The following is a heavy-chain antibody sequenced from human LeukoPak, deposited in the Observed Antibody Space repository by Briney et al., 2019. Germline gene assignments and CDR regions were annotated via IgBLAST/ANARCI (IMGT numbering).Heavy chain of an antibody. CDR1: GFTFSSYG. CDR3: AKGKGPTANWYFDV. J-gene: IGHJ2*01. V-gene: IGHV3-30*18. CDR2: ISYDESFK. D-gene: IGHD2-21*02. Sequence: PGGSLRLSCAASGFTFSSYGMHWVRQAPGKGLEWVAVISYDESFKYYSDSVKGRFTISRDNSKNTLYLQMNSLRAEDTAVYYCAKGKGPTANWYFDVWGRGTLVTVSS.